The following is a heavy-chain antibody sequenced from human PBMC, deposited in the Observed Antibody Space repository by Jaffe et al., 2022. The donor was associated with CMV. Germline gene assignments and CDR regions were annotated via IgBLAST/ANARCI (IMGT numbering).Heavy chain of an antibody. CDR1: GYTFTSYG. J-gene: IGHJ1*01. CDR2: ISAYNGNT. V-gene: IGHV1-18*01. D-gene: IGHD3-22*01. CDR3: ARDRDSGPYDSSLPTQH. Sequence: QVQLVQSGAEVKKPGASVKVSCKASGYTFTSYGISWVRQAPGQGLEWMGWISAYNGNTNYAQKLQGRVTMTTDTSTSTAYMELRSLRSDDTAVYYCARDRDSGPYDSSLPTQHWGQGTLVTVSS.